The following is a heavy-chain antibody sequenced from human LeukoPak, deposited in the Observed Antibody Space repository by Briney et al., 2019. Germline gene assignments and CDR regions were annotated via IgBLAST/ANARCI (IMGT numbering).Heavy chain of an antibody. CDR3: AKDNRAYYGSGSYYIDY. CDR1: GFTFSSYA. D-gene: IGHD3-10*01. V-gene: IGHV3-23*01. CDR2: ISGSGGST. Sequence: PGGSLRLSCAASGFTFSSYAMSWVRQAPGKGLEWASAISGSGGSTYYADSVKGRFTISRDNSKNTLYLQMNSLRAEDTAVYYCAKDNRAYYGSGSYYIDYWGQGTLVTVSS. J-gene: IGHJ4*02.